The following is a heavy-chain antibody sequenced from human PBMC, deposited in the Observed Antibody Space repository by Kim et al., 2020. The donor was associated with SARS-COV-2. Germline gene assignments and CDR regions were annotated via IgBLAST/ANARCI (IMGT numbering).Heavy chain of an antibody. CDR3: ARVAATVTTMDQYYYYYYMDV. V-gene: IGHV3-21*01. D-gene: IGHD4-17*01. CDR1: GFTFSSYS. J-gene: IGHJ6*03. Sequence: GGSLRLSCAASGFTFSSYSMNWVRQAPGKGLEWVSSISSSSSYIYYADSVKGRFTISRDNAKNSLYLQMNSLRAEDTAVYYCARVAATVTTMDQYYYYYYMDVWGKGTTVTVSS. CDR2: ISSSSSYI.